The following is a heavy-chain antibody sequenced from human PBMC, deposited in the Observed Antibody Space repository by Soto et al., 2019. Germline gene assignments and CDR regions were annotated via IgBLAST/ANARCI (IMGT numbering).Heavy chain of an antibody. J-gene: IGHJ3*02. CDR3: ARRRKYAFDI. V-gene: IGHV1-46*01. CDR2: INPSGGST. Sequence: VKVSFNASVYTFTSYYMHWVRQAPGQGLEWMGIINPSGGSTSYAQKFQGRVTMTRDTSTSTVYMELSSLRSEDTAVYYCARRRKYAFDIWGQGTMVTVSS. CDR1: VYTFTSYY.